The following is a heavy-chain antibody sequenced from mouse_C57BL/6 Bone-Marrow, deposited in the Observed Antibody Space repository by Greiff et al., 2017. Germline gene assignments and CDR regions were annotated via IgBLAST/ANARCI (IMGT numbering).Heavy chain of an antibody. Sequence: QVQLQQSGAELVKPGASVKLSCKASGYTFTEYTIHWVKQRSGQGLEWIGWFYPGSGSIKYNEKFKDKATFTADNSSSTVYLELSRLTSEDSAVYFCARHEMGYYGISAWFAYWGQGTLVTVSA. CDR2: FYPGSGSI. CDR1: GYTFTEYT. D-gene: IGHD1-1*01. J-gene: IGHJ3*01. V-gene: IGHV1-62-2*01. CDR3: ARHEMGYYGISAWFAY.